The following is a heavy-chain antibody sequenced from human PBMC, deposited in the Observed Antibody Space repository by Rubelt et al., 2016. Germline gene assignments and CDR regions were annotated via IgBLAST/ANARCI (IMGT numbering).Heavy chain of an antibody. Sequence: QVQLVQSGSELKKPGASVKVSCKASGYTLSNFAMNWVRQAPGQGLEWMGWMNPNSGNTGYAQRFQGRVTMTRNTSIGTAYMELTSLTSEDTAVYYCARGGATTDYWGQGTLVTVSS. CDR1: GYTLSNFA. D-gene: IGHD5-12*01. CDR2: MNPNSGNT. CDR3: ARGGATTDY. V-gene: IGHV1-8*02. J-gene: IGHJ4*02.